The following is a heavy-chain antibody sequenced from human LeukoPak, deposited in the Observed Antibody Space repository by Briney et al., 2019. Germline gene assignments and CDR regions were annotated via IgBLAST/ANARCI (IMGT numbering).Heavy chain of an antibody. V-gene: IGHV3-21*01. CDR1: GITFSSYS. Sequence: GGSLRLSCAASGITFSSYSMNWVRQAPGQGLEWVSSINSSSSYIYYADSVKGRFTISRDNAKNSLYLQMNSLRAEDTAVYYCARERGERVVPAAFFDPWGQGTLVTVSS. CDR2: INSSSSYI. D-gene: IGHD2-2*01. J-gene: IGHJ5*02. CDR3: ARERGERVVPAAFFDP.